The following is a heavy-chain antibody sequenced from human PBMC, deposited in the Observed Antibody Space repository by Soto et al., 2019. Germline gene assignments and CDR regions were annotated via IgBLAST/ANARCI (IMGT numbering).Heavy chain of an antibody. D-gene: IGHD1-26*01. CDR1: GYTFTSHD. V-gene: IGHV1-8*01. CDR3: AIQNGSHGAFDI. J-gene: IGHJ3*02. CDR2: MNPNSGNT. Sequence: ASVKFSCKASGYTFTSHDINWVRQATGQGLEWMGWMNPNSGNTGYAQKFQGRVTMTRNTSISTAYMELSSLRSEDTAVYYCAIQNGSHGAFDIWGQGTMVTVSS.